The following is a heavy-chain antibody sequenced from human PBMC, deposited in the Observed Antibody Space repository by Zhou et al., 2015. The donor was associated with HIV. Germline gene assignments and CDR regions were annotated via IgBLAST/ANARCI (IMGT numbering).Heavy chain of an antibody. J-gene: IGHJ6*02. CDR3: ARGGQLARHYYYYGMDV. CDR2: IIPIFGTA. Sequence: QVQLVQSGAEVKKPGSSVKVSCKASGGTFSSYAISWVRQAPGQGLEWMGGIIPIFGTANYAQKFQGRVTITADESTSTAYMELSSLRSEDTAVYYCARGGQLARHYYYYGMDVWGQGTTGHRLL. V-gene: IGHV1-69*12. CDR1: GGTFSSYA. D-gene: IGHD6-6*01.